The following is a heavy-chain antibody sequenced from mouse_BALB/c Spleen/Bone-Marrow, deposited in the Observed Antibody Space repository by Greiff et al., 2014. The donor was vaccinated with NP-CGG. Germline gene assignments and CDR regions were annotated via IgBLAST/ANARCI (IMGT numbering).Heavy chain of an antibody. CDR2: ISSGSSTT. J-gene: IGHJ2*01. Sequence: DVMLVESGGGLVQPGGSRKLSCAASGFTFSSFGMHWVRQAPEKGLEWVAYISSGSSTTYYADTVMGRFTISRDYPKNTLFLQMTSLRSEDTAMYYCARSGSSSGYFDYWGQGTTLTVSS. CDR1: GFTFSSFG. V-gene: IGHV5-17*02. D-gene: IGHD1-1*01. CDR3: ARSGSSSGYFDY.